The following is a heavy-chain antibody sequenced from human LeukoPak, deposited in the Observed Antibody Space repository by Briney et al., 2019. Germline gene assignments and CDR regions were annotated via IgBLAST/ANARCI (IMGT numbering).Heavy chain of an antibody. CDR1: GGTFSSYA. CDR2: IIPIFGTA. J-gene: IGHJ4*02. CDR3: ASHYCSGGSCYLLAIDY. V-gene: IGHV1-69*06. D-gene: IGHD2-15*01. Sequence: SVKVSCKASGGTFSSYAISWVRQAPGQGREWMGGIIPIFGTANYAQKLQGRVTITADKSTSTAYMELSSLRSEDTAVYYCASHYCSGGSCYLLAIDYWGQGTLVTVSS.